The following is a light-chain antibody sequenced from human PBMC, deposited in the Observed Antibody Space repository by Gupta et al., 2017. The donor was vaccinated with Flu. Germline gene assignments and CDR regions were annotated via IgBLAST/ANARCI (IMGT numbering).Light chain of an antibody. CDR3: QQDTNGPLT. CDR1: HLVTDN. J-gene: IGKJ3*01. V-gene: IGKV3-15*01. Sequence: EIIMTQSPATLSVSPGETVTLSCRASHLVTDNLAWYHQKPGQAPSLLFYDASTRATGVPARFSASGSGATFTLTISGLQPEDIGIYSCQQDTNGPLTFGHGTKVDL. CDR2: DAS.